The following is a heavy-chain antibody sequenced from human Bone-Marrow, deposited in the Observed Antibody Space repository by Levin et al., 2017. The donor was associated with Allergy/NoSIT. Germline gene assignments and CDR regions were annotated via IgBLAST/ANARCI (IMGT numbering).Heavy chain of an antibody. Sequence: PGGSLRLSCEASGFIFSDYYMTWIRQAPGKGLEWISFISGSSSTIYYADSVKGRFTISRDNAKKSLYLQMNSLRAEDTALYYCARELRWEVPLDYWGQGTLVTVSS. CDR3: ARELRWEVPLDY. V-gene: IGHV3-11*01. J-gene: IGHJ4*02. CDR2: ISGSSSTI. CDR1: GFIFSDYY. D-gene: IGHD1-26*01.